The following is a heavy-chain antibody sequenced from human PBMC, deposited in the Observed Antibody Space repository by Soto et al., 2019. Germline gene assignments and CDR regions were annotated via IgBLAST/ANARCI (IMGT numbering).Heavy chain of an antibody. V-gene: IGHV1-69*13. CDR3: ARDHRITMVRPIIPYYYYGMDV. CDR1: GGPFSSYA. CDR2: IIPIFGTA. J-gene: IGHJ6*02. D-gene: IGHD3-10*01. Sequence: ASVQVSCKASGGPFSSYAISWVRQAPGQGLEWMGGIIPIFGTANYAQKFQGRVTITADESTSTAYMELSSLRYEDTAVYYCARDHRITMVRPIIPYYYYGMDVWGQGPRVTLSS.